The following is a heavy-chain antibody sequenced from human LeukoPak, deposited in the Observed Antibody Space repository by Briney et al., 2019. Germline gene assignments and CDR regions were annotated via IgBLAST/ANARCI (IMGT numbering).Heavy chain of an antibody. Sequence: GESLKISYKGSGYSFTSYWISWVRQMPGKGLEWMGRIDPSDSYTNYSPSFQGHVTISADKSISTAYLQWSSLKASDTAMYYCARAVRVADHFDYWGQGTLVTVSS. V-gene: IGHV5-10-1*01. J-gene: IGHJ4*02. D-gene: IGHD2-15*01. CDR2: IDPSDSYT. CDR1: GYSFTSYW. CDR3: ARAVRVADHFDY.